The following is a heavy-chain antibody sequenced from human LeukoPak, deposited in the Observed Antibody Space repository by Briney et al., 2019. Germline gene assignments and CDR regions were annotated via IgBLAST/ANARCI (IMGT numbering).Heavy chain of an antibody. Sequence: PGGSLRLSXAASGFTFSSYGMHWVRQAPGKGLEWVAFIRYDGSNKYYADSVKGRFTISRDNSKNTLYLQMNSLRAEDTAVYYCAKGGYYDFWSGYYLGDYWGQGTLVTVSS. CDR3: AKGGYYDFWSGYYLGDY. V-gene: IGHV3-30*02. J-gene: IGHJ4*02. CDR2: IRYDGSNK. CDR1: GFTFSSYG. D-gene: IGHD3-3*01.